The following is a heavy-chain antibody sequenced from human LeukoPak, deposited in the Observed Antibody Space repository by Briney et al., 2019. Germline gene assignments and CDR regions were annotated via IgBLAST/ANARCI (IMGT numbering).Heavy chain of an antibody. D-gene: IGHD2-2*01. J-gene: IGHJ4*02. CDR3: AKGLSTSYYSDFDY. CDR2: TSGSGGST. CDR1: GFTFSSYA. V-gene: IGHV3-23*01. Sequence: GGSLRLSCAASGFTFSSYAMSWVRQAPGKGLEWVSATSGSGGSTYYADSVKGRFIISRDNSKNTLYLQMNSLRAEDTAVYYCAKGLSTSYYSDFDYWGQGTLVTVSS.